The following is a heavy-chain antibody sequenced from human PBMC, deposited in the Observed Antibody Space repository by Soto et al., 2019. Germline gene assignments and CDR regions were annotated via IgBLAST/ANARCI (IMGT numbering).Heavy chain of an antibody. D-gene: IGHD6-13*01. J-gene: IGHJ5*02. CDR1: GFTFSSYS. V-gene: IGHV3-21*01. Sequence: GGSLRLSCAASGFTFSSYSMNWVRQAPGKGLEWVSSISSSSSYIYYADSVKGRFTISRDNAKNSLYLQMNSLRAEDTAVYYCARAGIAAAPKYNWFDPWGQGTLVTVSS. CDR3: ARAGIAAAPKYNWFDP. CDR2: ISSSSSYI.